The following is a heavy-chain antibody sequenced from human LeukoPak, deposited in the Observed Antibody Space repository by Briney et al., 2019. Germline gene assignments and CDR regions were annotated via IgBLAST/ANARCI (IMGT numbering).Heavy chain of an antibody. D-gene: IGHD3-3*01. J-gene: IGHJ6*02. V-gene: IGHV3-53*01. CDR3: AKSTPTYYDFWSGYHLDV. CDR2: IYSGGST. CDR1: GFTVSSNY. Sequence: GGSLRLSCAASGFTVSSNYMSWVRQAPGKGLEWVSVIYSGGSTYYADSVKGRFTISRDNSKNTLYLQMNSLRAEDTAVYYCAKSTPTYYDFWSGYHLDVWGQGTTVTVSS.